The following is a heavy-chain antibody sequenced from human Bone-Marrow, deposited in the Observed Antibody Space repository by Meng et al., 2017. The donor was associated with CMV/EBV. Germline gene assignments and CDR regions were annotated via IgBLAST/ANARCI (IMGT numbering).Heavy chain of an antibody. J-gene: IGHJ3*02. CDR3: ARAIVGATLDAFDI. CDR2: INSDGSST. Sequence: GGSLRLSCEASGFTFSSYWMHWVRQAPGKGLVWVSRINSDGSSTSYADSVKGRFTISRDNAKNTLYLQMNSLRAEDTAVYYCARAIVGATLDAFDIWGQGTMVTVSS. CDR1: GFTFSSYW. D-gene: IGHD1-26*01. V-gene: IGHV3-74*01.